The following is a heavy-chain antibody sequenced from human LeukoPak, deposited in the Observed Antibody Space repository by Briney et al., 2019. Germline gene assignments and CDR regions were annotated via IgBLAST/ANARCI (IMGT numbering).Heavy chain of an antibody. V-gene: IGHV3-48*03. CDR1: GFTFSAYE. CDR3: ARESPLTESPR. CDR2: ISSSGTII. Sequence: GGSLRLSCAASGFTFSAYEMNWVGQAPGKGLQWVSYISSSGTIIYYTSSVRGRFTVSRDNAKNSLYLHMNSLRGDDTGVYYCARESPLTESPRWGQGTLVTVSS. D-gene: IGHD2-21*02. J-gene: IGHJ4*02.